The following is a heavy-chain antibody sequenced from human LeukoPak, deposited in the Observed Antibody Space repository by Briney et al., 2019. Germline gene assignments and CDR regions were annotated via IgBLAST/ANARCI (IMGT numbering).Heavy chain of an antibody. Sequence: PSETLSLTCTVSGGSISSSSYYWGWIRQPPGTGLEWIGSIYYSGSTYYNPSLKSRVTISVDTSKNQFSLKLSSVTAADTAVYYCARVEQQLVGGRFDPWGQGTLVTVSS. J-gene: IGHJ5*02. D-gene: IGHD6-13*01. CDR2: IYYSGST. CDR3: ARVEQQLVGGRFDP. V-gene: IGHV4-39*07. CDR1: GGSISSSSYY.